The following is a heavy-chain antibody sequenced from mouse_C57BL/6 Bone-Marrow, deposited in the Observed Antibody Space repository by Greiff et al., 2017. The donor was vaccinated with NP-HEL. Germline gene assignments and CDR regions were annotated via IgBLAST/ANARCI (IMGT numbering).Heavy chain of an antibody. D-gene: IGHD2-12*01. Sequence: VPLPPSGAALSRPWASVPLSCTASGYTFTSYGIRWVKQRTGQGLEWIGEIYPRSGNTYYNEKFKGKATLTADKSSSTAYMELSSLTSEDSAVYFCAREGGPDDVGYWGQGTTLTVSS. CDR2: IYPRSGNT. CDR1: GYTFTSYG. V-gene: IGHV1-81*01. J-gene: IGHJ2*01. CDR3: AREGGPDDVGY.